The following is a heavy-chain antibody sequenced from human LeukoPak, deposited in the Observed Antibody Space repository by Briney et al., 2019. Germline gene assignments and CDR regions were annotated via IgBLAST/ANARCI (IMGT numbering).Heavy chain of an antibody. CDR1: W. V-gene: IGHV5-51*01. D-gene: IGHD1-14*01. CDR2: IYPGDSDT. Sequence: WWSWVRQPPGKGLEWMGIIYPGDSDTRYSPSFQGQVTISADKSISTAYLQWSSLKASDTAMYYCARGTGNFDYWGQGTLVTVSS. CDR3: ARGTGNFDY. J-gene: IGHJ4*02.